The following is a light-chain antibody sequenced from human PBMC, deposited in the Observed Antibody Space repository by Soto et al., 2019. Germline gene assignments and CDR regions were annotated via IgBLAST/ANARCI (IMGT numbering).Light chain of an antibody. V-gene: IGKV3-11*01. CDR3: QHRTNWPPVT. Sequence: EMVLTQSPATLSLSPGERAALSCRPSQSVGSPLAWYQQNPGQPPRLLIYDASNRATGIPARFSGSGSGSGFTLTISRLGPEDFAVYYCQHRTNWPPVTFGQGTRLEIK. CDR1: QSVGSP. CDR2: DAS. J-gene: IGKJ5*01.